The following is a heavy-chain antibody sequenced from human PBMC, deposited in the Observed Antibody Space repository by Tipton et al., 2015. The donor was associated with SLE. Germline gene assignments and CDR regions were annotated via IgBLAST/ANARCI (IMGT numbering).Heavy chain of an antibody. J-gene: IGHJ3*02. Sequence: SLRLSCAASGFTFSSYWMSWVRQAPGKGLEWVANIKQDGSEKYYVDSVKGRFTISRDNAKNSLYLQMNSLRAEDTAVYYCARDRRADYYGSGTNAFDIWGQGTMVTVSS. D-gene: IGHD3-10*01. V-gene: IGHV3-7*01. CDR3: ARDRRADYYGSGTNAFDI. CDR1: GFTFSSYW. CDR2: IKQDGSEK.